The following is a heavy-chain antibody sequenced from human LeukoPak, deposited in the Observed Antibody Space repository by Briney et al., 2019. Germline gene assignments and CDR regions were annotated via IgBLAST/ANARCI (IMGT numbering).Heavy chain of an antibody. CDR2: IYHSGST. J-gene: IGHJ4*02. D-gene: IGHD3-22*01. CDR3: ARSGVHYDSSGYPDY. V-gene: IGHV4-38-2*02. CDR1: GYSISSGYY. Sequence: SETLSLTCTVSGYSISSGYYWGWIRQPPGKGLEWIGSIYHSGSTYYNPSLKSRVTISVDTSKNQFSLKLSSVTAADTAVYYCARSGVHYDSSGYPDYWGQGTLVTVSS.